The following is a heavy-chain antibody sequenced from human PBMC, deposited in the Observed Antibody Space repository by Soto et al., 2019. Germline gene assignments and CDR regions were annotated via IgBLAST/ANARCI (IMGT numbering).Heavy chain of an antibody. D-gene: IGHD3-22*01. CDR2: VYNDGSA. J-gene: IGHJ4*02. CDR1: GVPISSGNW. CDR3: ARLVYDSRLNYLYFDH. V-gene: IGHV4-4*02. Sequence: SETLSLTCDVSGVPISSGNWWSWVRQPPGKGLEWIAEVYNDGSANYHPSLESRATISVDRSKHQFSLRLSSVTAADTGKYYCARLVYDSRLNYLYFDHWGQGTLVTVSS.